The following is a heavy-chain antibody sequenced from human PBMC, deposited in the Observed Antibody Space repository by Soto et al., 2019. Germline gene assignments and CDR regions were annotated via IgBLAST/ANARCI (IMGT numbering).Heavy chain of an antibody. D-gene: IGHD1-7*01. CDR1: GGTFSGYA. Sequence: QVQLVQSGAEVKKPGSSVKVSCKASGGTFSGYAISGVRQAPGQGLEWMGGIIPIFGTPDYTQTFQGRVTITADESTSTAYKELSSLRSEDTALYYCASHVLTGTWVDYYGMDVWGQGTTVTVSS. J-gene: IGHJ6*02. CDR2: IIPIFGTP. CDR3: ASHVLTGTWVDYYGMDV. V-gene: IGHV1-69*12.